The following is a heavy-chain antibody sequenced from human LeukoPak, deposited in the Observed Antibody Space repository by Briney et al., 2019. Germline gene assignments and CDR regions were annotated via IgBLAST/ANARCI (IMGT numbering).Heavy chain of an antibody. CDR2: IYPGDSET. CDR1: GYNFTRYW. CDR3: ARGGITRSAPFDY. J-gene: IGHJ4*02. Sequence: GESLKISCKGSGYNFTRYWIGWVRQMPGKGLEWMGIIYPGDSETRYSPSFQDPVTISADKSISTAYLQWSSLKASDTTMYYCARGGITRSAPFDYWGQGALVTVSS. V-gene: IGHV5-51*01. D-gene: IGHD1-14*01.